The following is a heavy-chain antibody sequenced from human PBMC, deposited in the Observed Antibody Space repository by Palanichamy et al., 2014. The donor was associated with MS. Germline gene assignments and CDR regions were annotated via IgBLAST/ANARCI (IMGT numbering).Heavy chain of an antibody. CDR3: ARERGRRRDGHNYKTFDI. D-gene: IGHD5-24*01. CDR2: IYSSGSA. J-gene: IGHJ3*02. Sequence: QVQLQESGPGLVKPSETLSLTCTVSGGSISDYYWSWIRQPPGKGLEWIGNIYSSGSANYNPVLKSRVTFSVDTSRKHLSLKLTSVTAADTAVYFCARERGRRRDGHNYKTFDIWGQGRIVTVSS. CDR1: GGSISDYY. V-gene: IGHV4-59*01.